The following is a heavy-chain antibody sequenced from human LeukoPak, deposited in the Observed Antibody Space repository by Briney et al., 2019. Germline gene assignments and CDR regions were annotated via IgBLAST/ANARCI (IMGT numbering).Heavy chain of an antibody. D-gene: IGHD3-3*01. CDR1: GGSITSYY. CDR2: IYYSGST. J-gene: IGHJ5*02. Sequence: SETPSLTCTVSGGSITSYYWSWVRQPPGKGLEWIGYIYYSGSTNYNPSLESRVTISVDTSKNQFYLRLSSVTAADTAVYYCARGGGRSNTIFGVAGAWFDPWGQGTLVTVSS. V-gene: IGHV4-59*01. CDR3: ARGGGRSNTIFGVAGAWFDP.